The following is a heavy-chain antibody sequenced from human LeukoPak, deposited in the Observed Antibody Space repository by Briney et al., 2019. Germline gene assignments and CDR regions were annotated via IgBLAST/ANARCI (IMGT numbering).Heavy chain of an antibody. Sequence: PSETLSLTCTVSGYSISSHYWSWIRQPPGKGLEWIGYIYYSGSTNYNPSLKSRVTISVDTSKNQFSLKLSSVTAADTAVYYCARDPMTTVVHDAFDIWGQGTMVTVSS. CDR2: IYYSGST. V-gene: IGHV4-59*11. CDR1: GYSISSHY. D-gene: IGHD4-23*01. CDR3: ARDPMTTVVHDAFDI. J-gene: IGHJ3*02.